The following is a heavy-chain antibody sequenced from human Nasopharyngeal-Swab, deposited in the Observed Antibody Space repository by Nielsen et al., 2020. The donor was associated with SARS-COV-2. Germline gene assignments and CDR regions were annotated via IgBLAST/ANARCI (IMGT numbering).Heavy chain of an antibody. CDR3: ARDVGFSAPD. Sequence: SVKVSCKASGYTFTSYAMNWVRQAPGQGLEWMGRIIPILGIANYAQKFQGRVTITADKSTSTAYMELSSLRSEDTAVYYCARDVGFSAPDWGQGTLVTVSS. CDR2: IIPILGIA. CDR1: GYTFTSYA. V-gene: IGHV1-69*04. D-gene: IGHD3-10*01. J-gene: IGHJ4*02.